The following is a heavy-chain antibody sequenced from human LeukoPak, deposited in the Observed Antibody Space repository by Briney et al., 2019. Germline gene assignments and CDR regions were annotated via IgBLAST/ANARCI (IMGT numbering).Heavy chain of an antibody. Sequence: GGSLRPSCAASGFTFSDYYMSWIRQAPGKGLEWVSYISSSGSTIYYADSVKGRFTISRDNAKNSLYLQMNSLRAEDTALYYCAKDTKWRKGYYYYGMDVWGQGTTVTVSS. CDR2: ISSSGSTI. CDR3: AKDTKWRKGYYYYGMDV. CDR1: GFTFSDYY. V-gene: IGHV3-11*01. D-gene: IGHD2-8*01. J-gene: IGHJ6*02.